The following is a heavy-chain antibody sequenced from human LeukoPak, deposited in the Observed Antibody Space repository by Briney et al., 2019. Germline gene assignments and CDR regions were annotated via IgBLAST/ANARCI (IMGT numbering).Heavy chain of an antibody. J-gene: IGHJ5*02. V-gene: IGHV1-2*06. CDR3: ARGELVGLGATSAGWFDP. CDR1: GYTFTVYY. CDR2: INPNSGGT. Sequence: GASVNVSCRASGYTFTVYYMHWVRQAPGQGLEWMGRINPNSGGTNYAQKFQGRVTMTRDTSISTAYMELSRLRSADTTVYYCARGELVGLGATSAGWFDPWGQGTLVTVSS. D-gene: IGHD1-26*01.